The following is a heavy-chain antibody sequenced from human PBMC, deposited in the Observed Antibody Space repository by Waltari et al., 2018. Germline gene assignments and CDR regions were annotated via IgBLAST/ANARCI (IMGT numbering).Heavy chain of an antibody. V-gene: IGHV3-33*06. D-gene: IGHD3-10*01. CDR1: GFTFSRYA. J-gene: IGHJ4*02. CDR2: IWYDGSNK. CDR3: AKDIGGRVDY. Sequence: QVQLVESGGGVVQPGRSLRLSCAASGFTFSRYALPWVRQAPGKGLEWVAVIWYDGSNKYYADSVKGRFTISRDNSKNTLYLQMNSLRAEDTAVYYCAKDIGGRVDYWGQGTLVTVSS.